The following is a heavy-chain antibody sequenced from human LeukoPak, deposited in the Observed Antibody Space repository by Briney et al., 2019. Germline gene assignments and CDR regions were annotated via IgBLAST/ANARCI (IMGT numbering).Heavy chain of an antibody. CDR2: IYYTGST. D-gene: IGHD3-10*01. V-gene: IGHV4-61*08. CDR1: GGSISSGGYY. Sequence: SQTLSLTCTVSGGSISSGGYYWSWIRQPPGKGLEWIGYIYYTGSTSYNPSLKSRVTISMDTSKNQFSLKLSSVTAADSAVYYCARSDYSGSGTYTEFDAFDIWGQGPMVTVSS. J-gene: IGHJ3*02. CDR3: ARSDYSGSGTYTEFDAFDI.